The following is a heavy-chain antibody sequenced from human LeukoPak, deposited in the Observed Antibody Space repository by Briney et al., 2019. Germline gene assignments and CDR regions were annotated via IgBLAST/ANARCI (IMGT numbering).Heavy chain of an antibody. V-gene: IGHV4-34*01. Sequence: SETLSLTCIVSGGSISSYYWSWIRQPPGKGLEWIGEINHSGSTNYNPSLKSRVTISVDTSKNQFSLKLSSVTAADTAVYYCARDSGTTGEVKFDPWGQGTLVTVSS. J-gene: IGHJ5*02. CDR1: GGSISSYY. CDR2: INHSGST. D-gene: IGHD3-10*01. CDR3: ARDSGTTGEVKFDP.